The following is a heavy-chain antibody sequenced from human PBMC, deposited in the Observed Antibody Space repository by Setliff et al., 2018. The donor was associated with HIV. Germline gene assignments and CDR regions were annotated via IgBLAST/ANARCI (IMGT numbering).Heavy chain of an antibody. CDR2: IFYTGNT. J-gene: IGHJ6*03. Sequence: PSETLSLTCTVSGGSISGYYWSWIRQPPGEGLEWIGTIFYTGNTNYNSSLKSRVTLSGGMSENQLFLRLTSVTAADTAVYYCVRGFCSSTTCYEDYYYMDVWGKGSTVTVSS. CDR3: VRGFCSSTTCYEDYYYMDV. D-gene: IGHD2-2*01. V-gene: IGHV4-59*01. CDR1: GGSISGYY.